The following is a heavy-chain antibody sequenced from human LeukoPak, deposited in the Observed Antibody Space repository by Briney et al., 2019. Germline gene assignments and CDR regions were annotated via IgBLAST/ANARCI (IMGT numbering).Heavy chain of an antibody. J-gene: IGHJ4*02. CDR3: AKAGSSGWSSSGGDY. Sequence: SGGSLRLSCAASGFTFSNFAMTWVRQAPGKGLEWVSTISGSGGSTFYADSVKSRFPISRDNSKNTLFLQMNSLRAEDTAIYYCAKAGSSGWSSSGGDYWGQGSVVTVSS. CDR1: GFTFSNFA. V-gene: IGHV3-23*01. CDR2: ISGSGGST. D-gene: IGHD6-19*01.